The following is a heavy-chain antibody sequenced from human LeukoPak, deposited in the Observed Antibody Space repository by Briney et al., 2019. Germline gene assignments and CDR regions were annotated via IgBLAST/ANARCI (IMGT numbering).Heavy chain of an antibody. D-gene: IGHD6-25*01. J-gene: IGHJ6*02. Sequence: SETLSLTCTVSGGSISGYYWSWIRQPPGKGLEWIREINHSGSTNYNPSLKSRVTISVDTSKNQFSLKLSSVTAADTAVYYCARGGFRMDVWGQGTTVTVSS. CDR2: INHSGST. V-gene: IGHV4-34*01. CDR1: GGSISGYY. CDR3: ARGGFRMDV.